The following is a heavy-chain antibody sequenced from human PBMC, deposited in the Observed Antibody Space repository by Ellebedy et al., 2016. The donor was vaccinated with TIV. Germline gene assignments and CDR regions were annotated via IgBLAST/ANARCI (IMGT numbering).Heavy chain of an antibody. CDR2: IYYSGST. V-gene: IGHV4-59*01. CDR1: GVSISDYY. D-gene: IGHD3-10*01. Sequence: MPGGSLRLSCSVSGVSISDYYWSWIRQPPGKGLEWIGYIYYSGSTNYNPSLKSRVTISVDTSKTQFSLKLSSVTAADTAVYYCARGVLLWFGELSHAFDIWGQGTMVTVSS. CDR3: ARGVLLWFGELSHAFDI. J-gene: IGHJ3*02.